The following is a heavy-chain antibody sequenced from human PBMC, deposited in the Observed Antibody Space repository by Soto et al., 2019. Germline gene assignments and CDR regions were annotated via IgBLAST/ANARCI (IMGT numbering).Heavy chain of an antibody. Sequence: SETLSLTCTVSGGSISSSSYYWGWIRQPPGKGLEWIGSIYYSGSTYYNPSLKSRVTISVDTSKNQFSLKLSSVTAADTAVYYCATIPGDRMDFDYWGQGTLVTVSS. D-gene: IGHD7-27*01. V-gene: IGHV4-39*07. CDR3: ATIPGDRMDFDY. CDR2: IYYSGST. CDR1: GGSISSSSYY. J-gene: IGHJ4*02.